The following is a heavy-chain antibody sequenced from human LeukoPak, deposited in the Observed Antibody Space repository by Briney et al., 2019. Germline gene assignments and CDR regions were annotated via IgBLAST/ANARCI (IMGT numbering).Heavy chain of an antibody. D-gene: IGHD4-11*01. Sequence: SVKVSCKASGGTFSSHAISWVRQAPGQGLEWMGGINPIFHTPTYAKKFQGRLTITKDESMGTASMDLSSLISDDTAVYYCARGRTTGEFDYWGQGTLVTVSS. V-gene: IGHV1-69*05. CDR2: INPIFHTP. CDR3: ARGRTTGEFDY. CDR1: GGTFSSHA. J-gene: IGHJ4*02.